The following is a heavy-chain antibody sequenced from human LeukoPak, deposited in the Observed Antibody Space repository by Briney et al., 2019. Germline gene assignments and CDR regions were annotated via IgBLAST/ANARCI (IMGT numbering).Heavy chain of an antibody. CDR3: AKARLPTNNWYSDSFDS. V-gene: IGHV3-30-3*01. CDR2: ISYDGSNK. D-gene: IGHD1-7*01. CDR1: GFTFSSYA. J-gene: IGHJ3*01. Sequence: PGRSLRLSCAASGFTFSSYAMHWVRQAPGKGLEWVAVISYDGSNKYYADSVKGRFTISRDNSESDLFLQMNSLRTEDTALYYCAKARLPTNNWYSDSFDSWGQGTLVTVS.